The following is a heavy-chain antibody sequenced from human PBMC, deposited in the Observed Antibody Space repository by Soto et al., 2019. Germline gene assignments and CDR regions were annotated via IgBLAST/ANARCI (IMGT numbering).Heavy chain of an antibody. Sequence: SETLSLTCTVTGGSINSGGYYWSWSRQHPGKGLEWIGYISYSGSTNYNPSLKSRVTISVDTSKNQFSLKLSSVTAADTAVYYCARGLGYCSSTSCYRWFDPWGQGTLVTVSS. V-gene: IGHV4-31*03. CDR3: ARGLGYCSSTSCYRWFDP. J-gene: IGHJ5*02. D-gene: IGHD2-2*01. CDR1: GGSINSGGYY. CDR2: ISYSGST.